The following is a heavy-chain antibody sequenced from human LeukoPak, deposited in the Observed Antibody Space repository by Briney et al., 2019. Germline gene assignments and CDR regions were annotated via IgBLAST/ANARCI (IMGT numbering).Heavy chain of an antibody. Sequence: SETLSLTCAVYGGSFSGYYWSWIGQPPGKGLEGIGEINHSGSTNYNPSLKSRVTISVDTSKNQFSLKLSSVTAADTAVYYCARERRDGYNYYYYYGMDVWGQGTTVTVSS. CDR1: GGSFSGYY. V-gene: IGHV4-34*01. CDR3: ARERRDGYNYYYYYGMDV. J-gene: IGHJ6*02. D-gene: IGHD5-24*01. CDR2: INHSGST.